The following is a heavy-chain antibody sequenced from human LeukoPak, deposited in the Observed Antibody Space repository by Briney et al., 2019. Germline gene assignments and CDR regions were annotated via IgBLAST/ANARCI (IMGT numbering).Heavy chain of an antibody. CDR1: GFTFSSYG. Sequence: GRSLRLSCAASGFTFSSYGMHWVRQAPGKGLEWVAVISYDGSNKYYADSVKGRFTISRDNSKNTLYLQMNSLRAEDTAVYYCAKELTEGYSSSWYPTGFDPWGQGTLVIVSS. D-gene: IGHD6-13*01. V-gene: IGHV3-30*18. J-gene: IGHJ5*02. CDR3: AKELTEGYSSSWYPTGFDP. CDR2: ISYDGSNK.